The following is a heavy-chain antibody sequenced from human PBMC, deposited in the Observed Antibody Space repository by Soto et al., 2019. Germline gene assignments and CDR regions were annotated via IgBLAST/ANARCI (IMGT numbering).Heavy chain of an antibody. CDR1: GGSFSGYY. Sequence: PSETLSLTCAVYGGSFSGYYWSWIRQPPGKGLEWIGEINHSGSTNYNPSLKSRVTISVDTSKNQFSLKLSSVTDAYTAVYYCARSVRSWYTLMYYFDYWGQATLVTVSS. J-gene: IGHJ4*02. CDR2: INHSGST. D-gene: IGHD6-13*01. V-gene: IGHV4-34*01. CDR3: ARSVRSWYTLMYYFDY.